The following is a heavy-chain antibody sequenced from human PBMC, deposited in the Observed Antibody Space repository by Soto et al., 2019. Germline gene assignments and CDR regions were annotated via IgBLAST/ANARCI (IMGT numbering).Heavy chain of an antibody. Sequence: EVQLLESGGGLVQPGGSLRLSCAAPGFPFSMYAMTWVRQAPGKGLEWVSAISGSVDSTYYADSVKGRFTISRDNSKKTVYLEMNSLRVEDTAVYHCAKSPSRAPYGMDVWGQGTTVTVSS. D-gene: IGHD6-6*01. CDR1: GFPFSMYA. CDR3: AKSPSRAPYGMDV. J-gene: IGHJ6*02. V-gene: IGHV3-23*01. CDR2: ISGSVDST.